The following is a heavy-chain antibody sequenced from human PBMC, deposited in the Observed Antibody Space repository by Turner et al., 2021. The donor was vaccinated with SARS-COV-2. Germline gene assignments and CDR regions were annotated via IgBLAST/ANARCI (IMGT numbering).Heavy chain of an antibody. Sequence: EVQLVESGGGLVQPGRSLRLSCAASGFIFDESAMHWVRAGPGKGLGWVSSIRWSCCNLGYADSVKGRFTISRDNAQNSLYLLMNNLRGEDTAFYYCSKGIGNSADFWGQGTLVTGSS. D-gene: IGHD1-1*01. V-gene: IGHV3-9*01. CDR1: GFIFDESA. J-gene: IGHJ4*02. CDR3: SKGIGNSADF. CDR2: IRWSCCNL.